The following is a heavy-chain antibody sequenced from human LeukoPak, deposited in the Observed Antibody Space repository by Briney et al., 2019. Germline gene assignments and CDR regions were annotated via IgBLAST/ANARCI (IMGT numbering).Heavy chain of an antibody. V-gene: IGHV1-8*01. CDR3: ARNSGLADC. J-gene: IGHJ4*02. D-gene: IGHD5-12*01. Sequence: ASVKVSCKASGYSFMDYDISWVRQATGQGLEWMGWMNPKSGNTGYAEKFQGRVAMTRDTSVGTAYMELSSLRSEGTAVYYCARNSGLADCWGQGTLVTVSS. CDR2: MNPKSGNT. CDR1: GYSFMDYD.